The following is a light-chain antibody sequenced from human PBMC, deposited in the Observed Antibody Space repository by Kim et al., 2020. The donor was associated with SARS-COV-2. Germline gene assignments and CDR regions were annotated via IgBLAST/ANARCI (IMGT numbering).Light chain of an antibody. J-gene: IGLJ3*02. CDR2: QDS. Sequence: SVAPGQAASLTCSRDKLAVNYACWYQRKPGPPPVRVIYQDSKRPSGNPQRFSRSNSGDTATLTISGTQAMDEADYYSQAWDSSTAVFGGGTQLTVL. V-gene: IGLV3-1*01. CDR1: KLAVNY. CDR3: QAWDSSTAV.